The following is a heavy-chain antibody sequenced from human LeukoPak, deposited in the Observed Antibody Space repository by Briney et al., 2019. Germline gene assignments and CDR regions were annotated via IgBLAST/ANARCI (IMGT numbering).Heavy chain of an antibody. CDR1: GFTCSDYS. V-gene: IGHV3-48*01. D-gene: IGHD4-11*01. CDR2: ISSSGFTL. J-gene: IGHJ6*03. Sequence: GGSLRLSCVASGFTCSDYSMNWVRQAPGKGLEWVSYISSSGFTLNYADSVKGRFTISRDNAKNSLYLQMNSLRAEDTAVYYCARGVPKTSYYYYMDVWGKGTTVTVSS. CDR3: ARGVPKTSYYYYMDV.